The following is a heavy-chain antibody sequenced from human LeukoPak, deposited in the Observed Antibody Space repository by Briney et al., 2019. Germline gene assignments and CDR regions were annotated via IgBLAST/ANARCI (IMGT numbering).Heavy chain of an antibody. CDR1: GLTFSSYA. CDR3: ARDAVRYYYYYMDV. D-gene: IGHD3-10*01. Sequence: GGSLRLSCAASGLTFSSYAMHWVRQAPGKGLEWVAVISYDGSNKYYADSVKGRFTISRDNSKNTLYLQMNSLRAEDTAVYYCARDAVRYYYYYMDVWGKGTTVTVSS. CDR2: ISYDGSNK. J-gene: IGHJ6*03. V-gene: IGHV3-30*01.